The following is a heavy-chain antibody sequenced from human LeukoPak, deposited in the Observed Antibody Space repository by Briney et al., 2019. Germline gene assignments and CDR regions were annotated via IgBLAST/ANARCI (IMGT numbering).Heavy chain of an antibody. D-gene: IGHD6-19*01. CDR3: ASSIIAVAGTTWAFDI. Sequence: PGGSLRLSCTVSGFTVSSNSMSWVRQAPGKGLEWVANIKQDGSEKYYVDSVKGRLTISRDNAKNSLYLQMNSLRAEDTAVYYCASSIIAVAGTTWAFDIWGQGTMVTVSS. J-gene: IGHJ3*02. CDR2: IKQDGSEK. V-gene: IGHV3-7*01. CDR1: GFTVSSNS.